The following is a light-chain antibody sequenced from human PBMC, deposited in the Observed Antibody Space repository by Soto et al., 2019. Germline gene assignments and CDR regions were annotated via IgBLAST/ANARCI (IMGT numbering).Light chain of an antibody. CDR1: QDISNY. CDR3: QKYNGAPPET. CDR2: AAS. Sequence: DIQMTQSPSSLSATVGDRVTITCRASQDISNYLAWHQQKPGKVPKLLIYAASTLQPGVPPRFSGSGSGTDFTLTISSLQPEDVATYYCQKYNGAPPETFGPGTKVAIK. J-gene: IGKJ3*01. V-gene: IGKV1-27*01.